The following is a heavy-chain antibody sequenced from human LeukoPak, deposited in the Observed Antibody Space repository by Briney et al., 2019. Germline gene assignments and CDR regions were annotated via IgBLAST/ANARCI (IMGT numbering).Heavy chain of an antibody. Sequence: SVKVSCKASGGTFSSYAISWVRQAPGQGLEWMGGIIPMSGTANYAQKFQGRVTIIADESTGTAYMELSSLRSEDTAVYYCASTRIVVVTASNWFDPWGQGTLVTVSS. CDR3: ASTRIVVVTASNWFDP. CDR1: GGTFSSYA. D-gene: IGHD2-21*02. CDR2: IIPMSGTA. V-gene: IGHV1-69*13. J-gene: IGHJ5*02.